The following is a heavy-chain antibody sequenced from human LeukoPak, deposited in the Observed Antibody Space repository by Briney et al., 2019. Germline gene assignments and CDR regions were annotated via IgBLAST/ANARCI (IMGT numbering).Heavy chain of an antibody. D-gene: IGHD3/OR15-3a*01. J-gene: IGHJ5*02. V-gene: IGHV4-4*02. CDR3: ARQSWTIPGWFDP. CDR1: GGSISSSNW. CDR2: IYHSGST. Sequence: SGTLSLTCAVSGGSISSSNWWSWVRQPPGKGLEWIGEIYHSGSTNYNPSLKSRVTISVDKSKNQFSLKLSSVTAADTAAYYCARQSWTIPGWFDPWGQGTLVTVSS.